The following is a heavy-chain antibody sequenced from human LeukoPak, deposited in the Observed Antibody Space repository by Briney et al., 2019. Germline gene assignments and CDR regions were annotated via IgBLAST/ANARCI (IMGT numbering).Heavy chain of an antibody. Sequence: ASVTVSCKGSGSTFTSYDINWVREATGQGLEWVGWMNPNSGKTGYAQKFQGRVTMTRNTSISTAYMELSSLTSEDTAVYYCARGPKYSISYQFDYWGQGTLVTVSS. V-gene: IGHV1-8*01. CDR2: MNPNSGKT. CDR3: ARGPKYSISYQFDY. CDR1: GSTFTSYD. J-gene: IGHJ4*02. D-gene: IGHD6-13*01.